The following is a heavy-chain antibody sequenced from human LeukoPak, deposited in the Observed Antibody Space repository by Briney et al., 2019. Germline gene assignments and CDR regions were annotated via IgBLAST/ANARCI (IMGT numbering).Heavy chain of an antibody. CDR1: GLTFSTYW. Sequence: GGSLRLSCAASGLTFSTYWMNWVRQAPGKGLEWVANIKFDGSEKYYVDSVKGRFTISRDNTKNSLYLQMNSLRAEDTAMYYCTRGGGNFDYWGQGTLVTVSS. CDR3: TRGGGNFDY. J-gene: IGHJ4*02. V-gene: IGHV3-7*01. CDR2: IKFDGSEK. D-gene: IGHD2-15*01.